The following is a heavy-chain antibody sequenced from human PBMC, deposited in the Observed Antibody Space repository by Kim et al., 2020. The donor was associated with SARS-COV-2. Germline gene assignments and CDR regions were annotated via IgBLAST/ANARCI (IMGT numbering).Heavy chain of an antibody. CDR1: GGSFSGYY. Sequence: SETLSLTCAVYGGSFSGYYLSWIRQPPGKGLEWIGEINHSGSTNYNPSSKSRLTISLDTSKNQFAMKLSSVTAADTAVYYCARGGTTVTTPRAEYFQQWGQGTQVADSS. D-gene: IGHD4-17*01. CDR3: ARGGTTVTTPRAEYFQQ. J-gene: IGHJ1*01. V-gene: IGHV4-34*01. CDR2: INHSGST.